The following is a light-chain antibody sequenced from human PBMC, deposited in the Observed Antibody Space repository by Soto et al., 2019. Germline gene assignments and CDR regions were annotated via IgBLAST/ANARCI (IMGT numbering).Light chain of an antibody. CDR3: QQYGSSPLT. CDR1: QSVTSNY. CDR2: GAS. Sequence: EIVLTQSPGTLSLSPGERATLSRRASQSVTSNYLAWYLQKPGQAPRLLIYGASSRATGIPDRFSGSGSGTDFTLTISRLEPEDFAVYYCQQYGSSPLTFGGGTKVEIK. V-gene: IGKV3-20*01. J-gene: IGKJ4*01.